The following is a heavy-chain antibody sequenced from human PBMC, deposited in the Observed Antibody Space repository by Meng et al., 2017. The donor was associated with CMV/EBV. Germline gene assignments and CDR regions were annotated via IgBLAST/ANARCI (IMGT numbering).Heavy chain of an antibody. J-gene: IGHJ5*02. CDR3: ARSMVVAGDWFDP. D-gene: IGHD2-15*01. CDR2: IYTSGST. CDR1: GGSISSYY. V-gene: IGHV4-4*07. Sequence: PQPVQGLLRPSETPVLTCTVFGGSISSYYWGWIRQPAGKGLEWIGRIYTSGSTNYNPSLKSRVTMSVDTSKNQFSLKLSSVTAADTAVYYCARSMVVAGDWFDPWGQGTLVTVSS.